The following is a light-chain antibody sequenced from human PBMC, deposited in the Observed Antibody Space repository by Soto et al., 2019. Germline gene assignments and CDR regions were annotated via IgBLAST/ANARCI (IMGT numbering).Light chain of an antibody. V-gene: IGKV1-9*01. CDR3: QKIDSYPLP. CDR1: KGISSY. Sequence: DIPLTQSPSFLSASVGDRVTITCRASKGISSYLAWYQQKPGKAPNLLIYAASTLQSGVPSMFSGSGFGTEFTLTSSGLQPEDCAVYYCQKIDSYPLPFGGGTKVEIK. J-gene: IGKJ4*01. CDR2: AAS.